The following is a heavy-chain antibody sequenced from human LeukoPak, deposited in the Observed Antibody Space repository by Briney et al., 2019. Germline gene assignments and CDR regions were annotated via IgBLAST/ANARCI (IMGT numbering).Heavy chain of an antibody. Sequence: GGSLRLSCAASGFTFSKHGMNWVRQAPGKGLEWVSYISSSGSTIYYADSVKGRFTISRDNAKNSLYLQMNSLRAEDTAVYYCARATMVRGVIIIYYDYYYMDVWGKGTTVTISS. D-gene: IGHD3-10*01. CDR1: GFTFSKHG. V-gene: IGHV3-48*03. CDR2: ISSSGSTI. CDR3: ARATMVRGVIIIYYDYYYMDV. J-gene: IGHJ6*03.